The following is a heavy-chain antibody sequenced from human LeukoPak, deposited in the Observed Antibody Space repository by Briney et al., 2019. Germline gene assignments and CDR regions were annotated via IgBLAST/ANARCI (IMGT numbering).Heavy chain of an antibody. Sequence: GESLKISCKGTGYSFTSYWIGWVRQMPGKGLEWMGIIYPDDSDTRYSPSFQGLVTISADKSISTAYLQWSSLKASDTAMYYCARHFSYGSGSYRNWFDPWGQGTLVTVSS. CDR3: ARHFSYGSGSYRNWFDP. D-gene: IGHD3-10*01. CDR2: IYPDDSDT. V-gene: IGHV5-51*01. J-gene: IGHJ5*02. CDR1: GYSFTSYW.